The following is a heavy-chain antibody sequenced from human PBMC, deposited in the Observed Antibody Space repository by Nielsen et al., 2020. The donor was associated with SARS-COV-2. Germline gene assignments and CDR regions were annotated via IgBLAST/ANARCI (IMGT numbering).Heavy chain of an antibody. CDR1: GYTFTGYY. V-gene: IGHV1-2*06. D-gene: IGHD3-10*01. CDR3: ARDGARGFGYFDY. Sequence: ASVKVSCKASGYTFTGYYMHWVRQAPGQGLEWMGRINPNSGGTNYAQKFQGRVTMTRDTSISTAYMELSRLRSDDTAVYYCARDGARGFGYFDYWGQGTLVTVSS. CDR2: INPNSGGT. J-gene: IGHJ4*02.